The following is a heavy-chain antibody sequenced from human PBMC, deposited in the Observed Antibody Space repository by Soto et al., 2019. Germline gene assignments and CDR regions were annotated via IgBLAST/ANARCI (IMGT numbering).Heavy chain of an antibody. CDR3: ARQGFGPLHGIVDV. CDR1: GGSISSYY. V-gene: IGHV4-59*08. CDR2: VHHSWGS. J-gene: IGHJ6*02. D-gene: IGHD3-10*01. Sequence: QVQLQESGPGLVKPSETLSLSCTVSGGSISSYYWSWFRQSPGKRMEWIGYVHHSWGSSYNPSLQSRVAISLDKSKRQFSLKVTSVTATDTAVYYFARQGFGPLHGIVDVWGQGTTVTVSS.